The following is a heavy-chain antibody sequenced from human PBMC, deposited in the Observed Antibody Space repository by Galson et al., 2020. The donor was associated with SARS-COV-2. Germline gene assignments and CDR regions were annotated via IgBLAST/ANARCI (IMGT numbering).Heavy chain of an antibody. J-gene: IGHJ6*03. V-gene: IGHV3-49*04. CDR3: TRDRARCYYYDYLDG. CDR2: IRSNAYGGTT. CDR1: GFTFGDYA. Sequence: GGSLRLTCTASGFTFGDYAMRWVRQAPGKGLEWVGFIRSNAYGGTTESAASVKGRFTISRDDSKSIAYLQMNSLKTDDTAVYYCTRDRARCYYYDYLDGWGKWTTVTFSS.